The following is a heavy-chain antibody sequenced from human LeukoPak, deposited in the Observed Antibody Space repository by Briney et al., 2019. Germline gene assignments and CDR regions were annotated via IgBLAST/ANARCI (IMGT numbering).Heavy chain of an antibody. V-gene: IGHV3-23*01. D-gene: IGHD2-2*01. CDR2: TSGSGGRT. CDR3: AKDRDQRTQFYYYYYGMDA. J-gene: IGHJ6*02. CDR1: GFTLSNYA. Sequence: GVPLRLSCAASGFTLSNYAMTCVRQARGKGLEWVSGTSGSGGRTNYADSVKGRFTISRDNSKNTLYLQMNSLRVEDTAVYYCAKDRDQRTQFYYYYYGMDAWGQGTTVTVSS.